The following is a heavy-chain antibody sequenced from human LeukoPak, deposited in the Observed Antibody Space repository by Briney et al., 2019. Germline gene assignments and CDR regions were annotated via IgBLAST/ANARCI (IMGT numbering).Heavy chain of an antibody. CDR2: TYYRSKWNN. CDR1: GGSVSSNSAT. Sequence: SQTLSLTCAISGGSVSSNSATWNWIRQSPSRGLEWLGRTYYRSKWNNDYAVSVKSRITINPDTSKNQFSLQLNSVTPEDTAVYYCTRDRCSSTSCSGDLDYWGQGTLVTVSS. J-gene: IGHJ4*02. CDR3: TRDRCSSTSCSGDLDY. D-gene: IGHD2-2*01. V-gene: IGHV6-1*01.